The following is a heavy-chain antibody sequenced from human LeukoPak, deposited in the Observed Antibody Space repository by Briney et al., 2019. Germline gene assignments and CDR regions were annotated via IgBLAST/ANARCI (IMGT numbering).Heavy chain of an antibody. V-gene: IGHV3-30-3*01. CDR2: ITSDGSNK. D-gene: IGHD3-10*01. Sequence: PGRSLRLSCAASGFTFSSYAMHWVRQAPGQGLEWVAVITSDGSNKYYADSVKGRFTISRDNSKNTLYLQMNSLRAEDTAVYYCARDSYHYGSGSYINYWGQGTLVTVPS. J-gene: IGHJ4*02. CDR3: ARDSYHYGSGSYINY. CDR1: GFTFSSYA.